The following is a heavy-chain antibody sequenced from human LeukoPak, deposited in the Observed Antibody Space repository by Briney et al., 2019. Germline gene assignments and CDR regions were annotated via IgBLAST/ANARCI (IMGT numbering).Heavy chain of an antibody. V-gene: IGHV4-34*01. CDR1: GGSISSYY. D-gene: IGHD3-10*01. J-gene: IGHJ4*02. CDR2: INHSGST. CDR3: ARGYYGSGSYGMFDY. Sequence: ETLSLTCTVSGGSISSYYWSWIRQPPGKGLEWIGEINHSGSTNYNPSLKSRVTISVDTSKNQFSLKLSSVTAADTAVYYCARGYYGSGSYGMFDYWGQGTQVTVSS.